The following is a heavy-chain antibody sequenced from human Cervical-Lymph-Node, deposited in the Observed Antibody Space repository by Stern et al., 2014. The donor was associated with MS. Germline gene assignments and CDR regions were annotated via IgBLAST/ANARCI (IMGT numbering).Heavy chain of an antibody. CDR1: GGSISSGSYY. J-gene: IGHJ4*02. V-gene: IGHV4-61*02. CDR3: ARGAAAAFDY. Sequence: QVQLQESGPGLVKPSQTLSLTCTVSGGSISSGSYYWTWIRQPAGKGLEWIGRIYTSGSTNYNPSPQSRVHLSVDTPKTHFSPYVSSVTAADTAVYYCARGAAAAFDYWGQGTLVTVSS. D-gene: IGHD6-13*01. CDR2: IYTSGST.